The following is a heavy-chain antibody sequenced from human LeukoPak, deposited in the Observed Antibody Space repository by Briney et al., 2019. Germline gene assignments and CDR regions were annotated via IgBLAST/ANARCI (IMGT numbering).Heavy chain of an antibody. CDR2: IKQDGSET. CDR1: GFTFISYW. V-gene: IGHV3-7*01. CDR3: ARERASESYYKAPPFDL. J-gene: IGHJ4*02. D-gene: IGHD3-10*01. Sequence: PGGSLRLSCAASGFTFISYWMSWVRQAPGKGLEWVGNIKQDGSETYYVDSVRGRYTISRDNAKNSLYLLMNSLRAEDTAVYYCARERASESYYKAPPFDLWGQGTLVTVSS.